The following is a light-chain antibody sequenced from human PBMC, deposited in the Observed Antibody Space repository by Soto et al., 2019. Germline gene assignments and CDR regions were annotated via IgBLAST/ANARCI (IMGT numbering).Light chain of an antibody. J-gene: IGKJ1*01. Sequence: AIQMTQSPSSLSASVGDRVTIACRASQGIRNDLGWYQQKPGKAPKLLIYAASSLHSGVPSRFSGSGSGALFTLTISSLQPADFATYYCLQYHNYPWTFGQGTKVEIK. V-gene: IGKV1-6*01. CDR2: AAS. CDR1: QGIRND. CDR3: LQYHNYPWT.